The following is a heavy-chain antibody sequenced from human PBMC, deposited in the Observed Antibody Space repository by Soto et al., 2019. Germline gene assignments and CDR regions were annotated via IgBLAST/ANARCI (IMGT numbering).Heavy chain of an antibody. CDR3: ARHTPAAGTKY. Sequence: QVQLQESGPGLVKPSQTLSLTCTVSGDSISAGGYFWSWIRQQPGMGLEWIGYIYYTGSAYHNPALKSRFTMLADTSKNQFSLTVTSVTAADTAVYYWARHTPAAGTKYWGQGTLVTVSS. CDR1: GDSISAGGYF. V-gene: IGHV4-31*03. D-gene: IGHD6-13*01. CDR2: IYYTGSA. J-gene: IGHJ4*02.